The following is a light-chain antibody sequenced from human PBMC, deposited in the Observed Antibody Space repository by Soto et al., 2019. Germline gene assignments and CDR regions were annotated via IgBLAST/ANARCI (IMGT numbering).Light chain of an antibody. J-gene: IGKJ1*01. Sequence: AIQLTQYPSSLSASVGDRVTSTCRASQGIRSALGWYQQKPGKVPKLLIYAASTLQSGVPSRFSGSGSGTDFTLTISSLQPDDFATYYCQQYNSYSRTFGQGTKVDIK. CDR2: AAS. CDR1: QGIRSA. CDR3: QQYNSYSRT. V-gene: IGKV1-13*02.